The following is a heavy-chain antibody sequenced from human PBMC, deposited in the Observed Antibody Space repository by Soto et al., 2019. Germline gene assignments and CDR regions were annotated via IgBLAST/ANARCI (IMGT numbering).Heavy chain of an antibody. CDR2: ITNDGSST. D-gene: IGHD6-6*01. J-gene: IGHJ2*01. V-gene: IGHV3-74*01. Sequence: EVQLVESGGGLVQPGGSLRLSCAGSGFVFSSYWMHWVRQVPGKGLVWVSRITNDGSSTTYADSVNGRFTISTDNAKNTPYLPMNSLGAANPAVYYCARGMQGSRYSYLWGRGTLVTVSS. CDR1: GFVFSSYW. CDR3: ARGMQGSRYSYL.